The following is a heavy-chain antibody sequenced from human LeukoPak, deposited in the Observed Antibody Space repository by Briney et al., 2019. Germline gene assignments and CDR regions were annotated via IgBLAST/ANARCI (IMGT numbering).Heavy chain of an antibody. D-gene: IGHD3-3*01. CDR1: GFTFDDYA. CDR3: AKGYRGGFWRGYYFDY. J-gene: IGHJ4*02. CDR2: ISWNSGSI. V-gene: IGHV3-9*01. Sequence: GRSLRLSCAASGFTFDDYAMHWVRQAPGKGLEWVSGISWNSGSIGYADSVKGRFTISRDNAKNSLYLQMNSLRAEDTALYYCAKGYRGGFWRGYYFDYWGQGTLVTVSS.